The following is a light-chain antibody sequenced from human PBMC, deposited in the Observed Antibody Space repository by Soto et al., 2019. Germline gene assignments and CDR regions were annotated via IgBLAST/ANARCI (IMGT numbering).Light chain of an antibody. CDR1: SSDVGGYNY. J-gene: IGLJ1*01. CDR2: DVS. V-gene: IGLV2-14*01. CDR3: SSYTSSSTKV. Sequence: QSALTQPASVSGSPGQSITISCTGTSSDVGGYNYVSWYQQHPGKAPKLMIYDVSNRPSGVSNRFSGSKPGNTASLTISGLQAEDEADYYCSSYTSSSTKVFGTGTKVPVL.